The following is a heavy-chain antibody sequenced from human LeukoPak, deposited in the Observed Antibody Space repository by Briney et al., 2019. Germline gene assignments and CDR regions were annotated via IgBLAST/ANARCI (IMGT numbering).Heavy chain of an antibody. CDR1: GFTFSDLG. CDR2: IRYDGSTR. CDR3: AAVDNRVGFDC. D-gene: IGHD1-14*01. V-gene: IGHV3-30*02. J-gene: IGHJ4*02. Sequence: PGESLRLSCAASGFTFSDLGMHWVRQAPRKGLEWVAFIRYDGSTRSYADSVKGRFTISRDNSKNTLYLQMSGLRVDDTALYYFAAVDNRVGFDCWGQGTLVTVSS.